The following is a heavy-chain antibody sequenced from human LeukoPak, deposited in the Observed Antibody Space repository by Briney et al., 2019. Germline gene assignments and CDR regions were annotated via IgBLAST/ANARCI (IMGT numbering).Heavy chain of an antibody. CDR3: ARSSGWYSGWYDY. CDR2: IYYSGST. Sequence: SETLSLTCTVSGGSISSYYWSWIRQPPGKGLEWIGYIYYSGSTNYNPSLKSRVTISVDTSKNQFSLKLSSVAAADTAVYYCARSSGWYSGWYDYWGQGTLVTVSS. CDR1: GGSISSYY. D-gene: IGHD6-19*01. V-gene: IGHV4-59*08. J-gene: IGHJ4*02.